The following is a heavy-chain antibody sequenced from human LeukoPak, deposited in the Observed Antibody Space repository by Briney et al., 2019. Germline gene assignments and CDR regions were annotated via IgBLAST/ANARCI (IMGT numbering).Heavy chain of an antibody. V-gene: IGHV4-4*02. Sequence: PSGTLSLTCAVSGGSISSSNWWSWVRQPPGKGLEWIGEIYHSGSTNYNPSLKSRVTISVDKSKNQFSLKLSSVTAADTAVYYCARLEYSSGRQTWYYFDYWGQGTLVTVSS. D-gene: IGHD6-19*01. J-gene: IGHJ4*02. CDR3: ARLEYSSGRQTWYYFDY. CDR1: GGSISSSNW. CDR2: IYHSGST.